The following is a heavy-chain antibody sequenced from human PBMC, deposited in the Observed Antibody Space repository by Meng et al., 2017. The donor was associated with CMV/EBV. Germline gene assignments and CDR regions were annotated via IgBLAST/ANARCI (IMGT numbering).Heavy chain of an antibody. CDR3: ARDQYYGSGGNYYYGMDV. V-gene: IGHV3-30*04. CDR2: ISYDGSNK. Sequence: GESLKISCAASGFTFSSYAMHWVRQAPGKGLEWVAVISYDGSNKYYADSVKGRFTISRDNSKNTLYLQMNSLRAEDTAVYYCARDQYYGSGGNYYYGMDVWGQGTTVTVSS. D-gene: IGHD3-10*01. J-gene: IGHJ6*02. CDR1: GFTFSSYA.